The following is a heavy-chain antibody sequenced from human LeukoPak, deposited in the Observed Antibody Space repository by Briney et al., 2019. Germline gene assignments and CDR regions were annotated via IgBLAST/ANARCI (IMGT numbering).Heavy chain of an antibody. V-gene: IGHV4-39*07. CDR1: GGSISSSNYY. CDR3: ARDMRGVVIT. D-gene: IGHD3-3*01. Sequence: SETLSLTCTVSGGSISSSNYYWGWIRQPPGKGLEWIASIYYSGSTYYNPSLKSRVTISVDTSKNQFSLKLSSVTAADTAVYYCARDMRGVVITWGQGTLVTVSS. J-gene: IGHJ4*02. CDR2: IYYSGST.